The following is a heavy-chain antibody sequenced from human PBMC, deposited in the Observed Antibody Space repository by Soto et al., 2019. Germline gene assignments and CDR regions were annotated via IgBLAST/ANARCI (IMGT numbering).Heavy chain of an antibody. Sequence: QVQLVKSGAEVKTPGASVKVSCKASGYTFTDYDINWVRQAPGQGLEWVGRMNPSSGKTDYAQNFQARVTMTRDTSISTGYLELSNLGYEDTAVFYCSTWGRDGWYTGFFWGQGTLVTVAS. CDR2: MNPSSGKT. CDR3: STWGRDGWYTGFF. CDR1: GYTFTDYD. J-gene: IGHJ4*02. D-gene: IGHD6-19*01. V-gene: IGHV1-8*01.